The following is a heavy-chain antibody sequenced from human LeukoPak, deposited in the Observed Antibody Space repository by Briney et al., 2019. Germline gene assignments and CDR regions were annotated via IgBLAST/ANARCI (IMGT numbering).Heavy chain of an antibody. CDR1: GGSISSYY. V-gene: IGHV4-59*01. J-gene: IGHJ6*02. CDR2: IYYSGST. Sequence: PSGTLSLTCTVSGGSISSYYWSWIRQPPGKGLEWIGYIYYSGSTNYNPSLKSRVTISVDTSKNQFSLKLSSVTAADTAVYYCARARPETQNTIFGVVITPYGMDVWGQGTTVTVSS. CDR3: ARARPETQNTIFGVVITPYGMDV. D-gene: IGHD3-3*01.